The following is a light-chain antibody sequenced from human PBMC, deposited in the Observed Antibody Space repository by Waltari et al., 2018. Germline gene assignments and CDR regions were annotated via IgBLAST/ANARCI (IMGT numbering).Light chain of an antibody. CDR3: QQYDNDWT. J-gene: IGKJ1*01. CDR1: QSISNW. Sequence: DIKMTQSPSTLSVSVGDRVTITCRASQSISNWLAWYQQKPGKAPKLLIYKASNLESGVPSRFSGSGSGTEFTLTISSLQPDDFATYYCQQYDNDWTFGQGTKVEI. V-gene: IGKV1-5*03. CDR2: KAS.